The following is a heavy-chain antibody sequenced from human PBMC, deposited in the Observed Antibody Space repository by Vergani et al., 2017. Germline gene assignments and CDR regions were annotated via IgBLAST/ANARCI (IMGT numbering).Heavy chain of an antibody. Sequence: QVQLQQWGAGLLKPSETLSLTCAVYGGSFSGYYWSWIRQPPGKGLEWIGEISHSGSTNYNPSLKSRVTISVDTSKNQFSLKLSSVTAADTAVYYCARDRYYDSSGYETWGQGTLVTVSS. V-gene: IGHV4-34*01. CDR3: ARDRYYDSSGYET. CDR2: ISHSGST. D-gene: IGHD3-22*01. J-gene: IGHJ4*02. CDR1: GGSFSGYY.